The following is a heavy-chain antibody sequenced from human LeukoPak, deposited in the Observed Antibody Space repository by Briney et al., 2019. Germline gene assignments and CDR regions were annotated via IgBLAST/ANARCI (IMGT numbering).Heavy chain of an antibody. Sequence: GSLRLSCAASGFTFSSYAMHWVRQAPGKGLEWVAVISYDGSNKYYADSVKGRFTISRDNSKNTLYLQMNSLRAEDTAVYYCARDSSIFGVDYYFDYWGQGTLVTVSS. D-gene: IGHD3-3*01. J-gene: IGHJ4*02. V-gene: IGHV3-30-3*01. CDR2: ISYDGSNK. CDR1: GFTFSSYA. CDR3: ARDSSIFGVDYYFDY.